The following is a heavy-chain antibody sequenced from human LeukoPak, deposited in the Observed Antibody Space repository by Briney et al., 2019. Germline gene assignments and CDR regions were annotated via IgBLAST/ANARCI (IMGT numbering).Heavy chain of an antibody. D-gene: IGHD2-2*01. Sequence: ASVKVSCKASGYTFTSYGISWVRQAPGQGLEWMGWISAYNGNTSYAQKLQGRVTMTTDTSTSTAYMELRSLRSNDTAVYYCARDQNIVVVPAPYYFDYWGQGTLVTVSS. V-gene: IGHV1-18*01. CDR2: ISAYNGNT. J-gene: IGHJ4*02. CDR3: ARDQNIVVVPAPYYFDY. CDR1: GYTFTSYG.